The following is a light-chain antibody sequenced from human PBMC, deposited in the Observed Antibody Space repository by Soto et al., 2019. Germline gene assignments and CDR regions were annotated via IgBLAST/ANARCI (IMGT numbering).Light chain of an antibody. V-gene: IGKV4-1*01. CDR1: QSIVYNSNNRNY. Sequence: DIVLTQSPESLAVSLGERATINCKSSQSIVYNSNNRNYLAWYQQKTGQPPRLLIYWASTRESGVPDRFRGSGSGTDFTLTISSLQAEDVALYYCQQYYYTPPPFGQGTKVEIK. J-gene: IGKJ1*01. CDR2: WAS. CDR3: QQYYYTPPP.